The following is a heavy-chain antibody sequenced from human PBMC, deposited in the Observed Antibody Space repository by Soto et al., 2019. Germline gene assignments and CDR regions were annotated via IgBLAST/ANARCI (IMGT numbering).Heavy chain of an antibody. D-gene: IGHD1-26*01. CDR2: IYYIGST. CDR3: ARPGSTAHSFRSYSAFDI. V-gene: IGHV4-39*01. CDR1: GGSISSSSYY. Sequence: SETLSLTCTVSGGSISSSSYYWGWIRQPPGKGLEWIGSIYYIGSTYYNPSLKSRVTISVDTSKNQFSLKLSSVTAADTAVYYCARPGSTAHSFRSYSAFDIWGQGTMVTVSS. J-gene: IGHJ3*02.